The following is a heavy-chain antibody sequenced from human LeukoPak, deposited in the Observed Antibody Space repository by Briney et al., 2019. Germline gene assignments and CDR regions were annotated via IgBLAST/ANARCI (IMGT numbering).Heavy chain of an antibody. CDR3: ARVLDSSGYYY. Sequence: GGSLRLSCAASGFTFSSYSMNWVRQAPGKGLEWVSYISSSSSTIYYADSVKGRFTISRDNAKNSLYLQMNSLRAEDTAVYYCARVLDSSGYYYGGQGTLVTVSS. CDR2: ISSSSSTI. J-gene: IGHJ4*02. D-gene: IGHD3-22*01. CDR1: GFTFSSYS. V-gene: IGHV3-48*01.